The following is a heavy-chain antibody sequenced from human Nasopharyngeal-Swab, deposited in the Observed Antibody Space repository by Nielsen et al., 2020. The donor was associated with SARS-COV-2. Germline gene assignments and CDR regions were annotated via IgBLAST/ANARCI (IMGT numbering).Heavy chain of an antibody. CDR2: IHHSGTT. J-gene: IGHJ4*02. CDR3: VRDSAEHYSSGSSRFDY. V-gene: IGHV4-30-4*01. Sequence: SETLSLTCTVSVGSIRSGDFYWSWIRQSPGKGLEWIGYIHHSGTTYYKPSLKSRVTISVDTSKNQFSLRLSSVTAADSAVYYCVRDSAEHYSSGSSRFDYWGQGTLVTVSS. CDR1: VGSIRSGDFY. D-gene: IGHD3-10*01.